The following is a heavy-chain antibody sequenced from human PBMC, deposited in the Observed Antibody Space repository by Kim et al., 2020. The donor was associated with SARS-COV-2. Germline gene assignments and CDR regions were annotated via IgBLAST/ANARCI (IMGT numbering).Heavy chain of an antibody. CDR1: GFTFSSYA. V-gene: IGHV3-23*01. CDR2: ISGSGGAT. CDR3: AKGGVRVQDTTTHFDY. J-gene: IGHJ4*02. Sequence: GGSLRLSCSASGFTFSSYAMNWVRQAPGKGLEWVSIISGSGGATYYADSVKGRFTISRDNSKNTLYLQMNSLRAEDTAVYYCAKGGVRVQDTTTHFDYWGQGTLVTVSS. D-gene: IGHD1-1*01.